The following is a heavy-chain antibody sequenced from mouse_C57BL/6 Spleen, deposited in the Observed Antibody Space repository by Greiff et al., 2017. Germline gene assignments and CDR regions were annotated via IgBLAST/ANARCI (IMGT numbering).Heavy chain of an antibody. CDR3: ARGGYDGYPFAY. V-gene: IGHV1-18*01. J-gene: IGHJ3*01. CDR2: INPNNGGT. Sequence: VQLQQSGPELVKPGASVKIPCKASGYTFTDYNMDWVKQSHGKSLEWIGDINPNNGGTIYNQKFKGKATLTVDTSSSTAYMELRSLTSEDTAVYYCARGGYDGYPFAYWGQGTLVTVSA. CDR1: GYTFTDYN. D-gene: IGHD2-3*01.